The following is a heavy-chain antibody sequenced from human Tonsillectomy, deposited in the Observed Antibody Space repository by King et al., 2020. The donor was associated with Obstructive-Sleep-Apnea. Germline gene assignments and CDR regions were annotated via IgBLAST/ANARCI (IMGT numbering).Heavy chain of an antibody. CDR3: ARDRAQTLDY. J-gene: IGHJ4*02. CDR2: IWYDGSNK. V-gene: IGHV3-33*01. CDR1: GFTFSSYG. Sequence: VQLVESGGGVVQPGRSLRLSCAASGFTFSSYGMHWVRQAPGKGLEWVAGIWYDGSNKYYAESVKGRFTISRDNSKNTLYLQMNSLRAEDTAVYYCARDRAQTLDYWGQGTLVTVSS.